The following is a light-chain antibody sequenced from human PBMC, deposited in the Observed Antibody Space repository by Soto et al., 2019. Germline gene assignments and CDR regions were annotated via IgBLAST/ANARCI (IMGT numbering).Light chain of an antibody. Sequence: QSVLTQPPSVSGAPGQRVTISCTRSSSNIAPGYDVHWYQQHPGKAPKLMIYDVSKRPSGVPDRFSGSKSGNTASLTISGLQAEDEADYYCCSYAGSYTYVFGTGTKFTVL. V-gene: IGLV1-40*01. CDR2: DVS. J-gene: IGLJ1*01. CDR1: SSNIAPGYD. CDR3: CSYAGSYTYV.